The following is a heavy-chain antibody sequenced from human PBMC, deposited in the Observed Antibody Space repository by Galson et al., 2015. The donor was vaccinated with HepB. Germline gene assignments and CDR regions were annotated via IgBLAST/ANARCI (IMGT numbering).Heavy chain of an antibody. CDR1: GFTFSSYS. CDR3: ARDKDIVVVVAAKTFDY. J-gene: IGHJ4*02. CDR2: ISSSSSYI. Sequence: SLRLSCAASGFTFSSYSMSWVRQAPGKGLEWVSSISSSSSYIYYADSVKGRFTISRDNAKNSLYLQMNSLRAEDTAVYYCARDKDIVVVVAAKTFDYWGQGTLVTVSS. D-gene: IGHD2-15*01. V-gene: IGHV3-21*01.